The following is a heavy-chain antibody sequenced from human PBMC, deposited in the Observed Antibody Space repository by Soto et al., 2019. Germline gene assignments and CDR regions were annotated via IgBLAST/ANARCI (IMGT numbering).Heavy chain of an antibody. V-gene: IGHV1-69*02. CDR1: GGTFSSYT. CDR2: IIPILGIA. J-gene: IGHJ4*02. Sequence: QVQLVQSGAEVKKPGSSVKVSCKASGGTFSSYTISWVRQAPGQGLEWMGRIIPILGIANYAQKFQGRVTITADKSTSTAYMELSSLRSEDTAVYYCERSYYYGSGSYYSMFDYWGQGTLVTVSS. CDR3: ERSYYYGSGSYYSMFDY. D-gene: IGHD3-10*01.